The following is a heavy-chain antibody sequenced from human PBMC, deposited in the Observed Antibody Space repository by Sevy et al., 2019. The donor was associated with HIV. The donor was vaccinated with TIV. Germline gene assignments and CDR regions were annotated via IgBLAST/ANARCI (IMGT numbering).Heavy chain of an antibody. CDR3: ARGGKPYSSSWPAFDI. J-gene: IGHJ3*02. D-gene: IGHD6-13*01. CDR1: GGTFSSYA. V-gene: IGHV1-69*13. CDR2: IIPIFGTA. Sequence: ASVKVSCKASGGTFSSYAISWVRQAPGQGLEWMGGIIPIFGTANYAQKFQGRVTITADESTSTAYMELSSLRCEDTAVYYCARGGKPYSSSWPAFDIWGQGTMVTVSS.